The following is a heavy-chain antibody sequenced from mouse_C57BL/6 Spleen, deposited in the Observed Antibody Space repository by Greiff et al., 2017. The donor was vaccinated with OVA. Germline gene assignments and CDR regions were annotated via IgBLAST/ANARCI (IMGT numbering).Heavy chain of an antibody. J-gene: IGHJ1*03. V-gene: IGHV1-55*01. CDR1: GYTFTSYW. CDR2: IYPGSGST. CDR3: ARGVYYGSSYWYFDV. D-gene: IGHD1-1*01. Sequence: QVQLQQPGAELVKPGASVKMSCKASGYTFTSYWITWVQQRPGQGLEWIGDIYPGSGSTNYNEKFKSKATLTVDTSSSTAYMQLSSLTSEDSAVYYCARGVYYGSSYWYFDVWGTGTTVTVSS.